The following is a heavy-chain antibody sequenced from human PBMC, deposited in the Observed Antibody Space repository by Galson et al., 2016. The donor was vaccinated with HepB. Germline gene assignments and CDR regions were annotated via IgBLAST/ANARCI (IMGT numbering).Heavy chain of an antibody. CDR3: ARSWTFYDTSGYFDS. J-gene: IGHJ4*02. CDR2: GNPSSGYT. CDR1: GYTFTNFY. D-gene: IGHD3-22*01. V-gene: IGHV1-46*01. Sequence: SVKVSCKASGYTFTNFYMHWVRQAPGQGLEWMAVGNPSSGYTTFAQKFKGRVSLSSDTSTSTVYMELSSLRSEDTAVYYCARSWTFYDTSGYFDSWGQGTLVTVSS.